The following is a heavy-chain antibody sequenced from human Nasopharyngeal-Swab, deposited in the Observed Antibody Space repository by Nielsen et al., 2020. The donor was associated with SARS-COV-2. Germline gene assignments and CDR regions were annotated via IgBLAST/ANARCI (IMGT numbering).Heavy chain of an antibody. CDR3: ARGDSSGWAFDY. Sequence: WIRQPPGKGLEWIGYIYYSGSTNYNPSLKSRVTISVDTSKNRFSLKLSSVTAADTAVYYCARGDSSGWAFDYWGQGTLVTVSS. CDR2: IYYSGST. V-gene: IGHV4-59*08. J-gene: IGHJ4*02. D-gene: IGHD6-19*01.